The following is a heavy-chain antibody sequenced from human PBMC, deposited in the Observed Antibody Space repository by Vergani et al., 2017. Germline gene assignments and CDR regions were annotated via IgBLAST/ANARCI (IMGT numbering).Heavy chain of an antibody. V-gene: IGHV3-9*01. Sequence: EVQLVESGGGLVQPGRSLRLSCAASGFTFDDYAMHWVRQAPGKGLEWVSGISWNSGSIGYADSVKGRFTIYRDNAKNSLYLQMNSLRAEDTALYYCAKDLGGYSYGSPYYYGMDVWGQGTTVTVSS. CDR2: ISWNSGSI. CDR3: AKDLGGYSYGSPYYYGMDV. D-gene: IGHD5-18*01. J-gene: IGHJ6*02. CDR1: GFTFDDYA.